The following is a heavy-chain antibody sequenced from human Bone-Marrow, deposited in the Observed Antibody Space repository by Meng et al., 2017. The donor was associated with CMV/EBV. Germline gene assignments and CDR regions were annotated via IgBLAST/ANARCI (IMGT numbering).Heavy chain of an antibody. CDR3: ARENQGCSSTSCPYYYYYGMDV. CDR2: IRFDESNK. D-gene: IGHD2-2*01. J-gene: IGHJ6*02. V-gene: IGHV3-30*02. Sequence: GGSLRLSCAASGFTFSNYGMHWVRQAPGKGLEWVAFIRFDESNKYYADSVKGRLTISRDNSKNTLYLQMNSLRDEDTAVYYCARENQGCSSTSCPYYYYYGMDVWGQGTTVTVSS. CDR1: GFTFSNYG.